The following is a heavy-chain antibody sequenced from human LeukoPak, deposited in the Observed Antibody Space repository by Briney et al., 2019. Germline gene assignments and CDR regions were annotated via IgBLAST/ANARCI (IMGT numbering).Heavy chain of an antibody. D-gene: IGHD3-22*01. CDR2: IYYSGST. V-gene: IGHV4-59*08. Sequence: ETLSLTCTVSDGSISSYYWSWIRQPPGKGLEWIGYIYYSGSTNYNPSVKSRVTISVDTSKNQFSLKLSSVTAADTAVYYCARRLGVMNPFDYWGQGTLVTVSS. CDR1: DGSISSYY. J-gene: IGHJ4*02. CDR3: ARRLGVMNPFDY.